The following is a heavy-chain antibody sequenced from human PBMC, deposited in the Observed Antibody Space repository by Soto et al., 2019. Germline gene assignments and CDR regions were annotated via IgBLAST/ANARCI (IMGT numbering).Heavy chain of an antibody. V-gene: IGHV4-34*01. CDR2: INHSGST. Sequence: PSETLSLTCAVYGGSFSGYYWSWIRQPPGKGLEWIGEINHSGSTNYSPSLKSRVTISVDTSKNQFSLKLSSVTAADTAVYYCARLLLIHRARMDVWGQGTTVTVSS. CDR1: GGSFSGYY. D-gene: IGHD1-26*01. J-gene: IGHJ6*02. CDR3: ARLLLIHRARMDV.